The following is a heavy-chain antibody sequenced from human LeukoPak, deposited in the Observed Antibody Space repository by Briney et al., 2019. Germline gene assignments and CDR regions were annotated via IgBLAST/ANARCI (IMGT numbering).Heavy chain of an antibody. D-gene: IGHD3-22*01. J-gene: IGHJ4*02. CDR3: ARGSEVVVTHFDY. CDR2: INPNSGGT. Sequence: ASVKVSCKASGYTFTGYYMHWVRQAPGQGLEWMGWINPNSGGTNYAQKFQGWVTMTRDTSINTAYMELSRLRSDDTAVYYCARGSEVVVTHFDYWGQGTLVTVSS. V-gene: IGHV1-2*04. CDR1: GYTFTGYY.